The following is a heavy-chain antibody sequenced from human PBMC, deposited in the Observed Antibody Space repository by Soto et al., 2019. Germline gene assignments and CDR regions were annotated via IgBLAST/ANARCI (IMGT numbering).Heavy chain of an antibody. CDR1: GGSXSSGGYY. J-gene: IGHJ4*02. Sequence: SETLSLTCTVSGGSXSSGGYYWSWIRQHPGKGLEWIGYIYYSGSTYYNPSLKSRVTISVDTSKNQFSLKLSSVTAADTAVYYCASLTILTGYDYWGQGTLVTVSS. CDR2: IYYSGST. D-gene: IGHD3-9*01. V-gene: IGHV4-31*03. CDR3: ASLTILTGYDY.